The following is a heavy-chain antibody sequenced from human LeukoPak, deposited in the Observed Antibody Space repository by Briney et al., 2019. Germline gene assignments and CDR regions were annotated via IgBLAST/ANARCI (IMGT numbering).Heavy chain of an antibody. CDR1: GFTFSSYA. CDR3: AKELTEGNAFDI. D-gene: IGHD1-14*01. CDR2: ISGSGGST. Sequence: HPGGSLRLSCAASGFTFSSYAMSWVRQAPGKGLEWVSAISGSGGSTYYADSVKGRFTVSRDNPKNTLYLQMNSLRAEDTAVYYCAKELTEGNAFDIWGQGTMVTVSS. V-gene: IGHV3-23*01. J-gene: IGHJ3*02.